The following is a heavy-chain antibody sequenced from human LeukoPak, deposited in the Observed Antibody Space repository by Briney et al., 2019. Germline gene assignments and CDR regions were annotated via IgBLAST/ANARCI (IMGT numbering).Heavy chain of an antibody. D-gene: IGHD6-19*01. CDR1: GGSISSYY. Sequence: SETLSLTCTVSGGSISSYYWSWIRQPPGKGLEWIGYIYYSGSTNYNPSLKSRVTISVDTSKNQFSLKLSSVTAADTAVYYCARTQGYSSGWTDYWGQGTLVTVSS. CDR3: ARTQGYSSGWTDY. V-gene: IGHV4-59*01. CDR2: IYYSGST. J-gene: IGHJ4*02.